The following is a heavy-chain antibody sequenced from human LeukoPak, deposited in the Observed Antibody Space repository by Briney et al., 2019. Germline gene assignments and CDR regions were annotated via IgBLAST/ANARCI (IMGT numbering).Heavy chain of an antibody. D-gene: IGHD3-3*01. J-gene: IGHJ4*02. CDR2: IYHSGST. CDR1: GGSISSGGYY. CDR3: ARDQPGDFWSGYYYFDY. V-gene: IGHV4-30-2*01. Sequence: SETLSLTCTVSGGSISSGGYYWSWIRQPPGKGLEWIGYIYHSGSTYYDPSLKSRVTISVDRSKNQFSLKLSSVTAADTAVYYCARDQPGDFWSGYYYFDYWGQGTLVTVSS.